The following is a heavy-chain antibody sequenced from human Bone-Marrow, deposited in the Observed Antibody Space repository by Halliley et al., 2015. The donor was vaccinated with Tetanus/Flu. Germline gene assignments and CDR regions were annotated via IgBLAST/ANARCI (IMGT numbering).Heavy chain of an antibody. V-gene: IGHV3-30*02. D-gene: IGHD3-3*01. Sequence: IKFYADSVKGRFAISRDNSKNTLYLQLSSLRGEDTAIYYCTKGPSSTVFGLVGFFESWGQGTLLPVSS. CDR3: TKGPSSTVFGLVGFFES. CDR2: IK. J-gene: IGHJ4*02.